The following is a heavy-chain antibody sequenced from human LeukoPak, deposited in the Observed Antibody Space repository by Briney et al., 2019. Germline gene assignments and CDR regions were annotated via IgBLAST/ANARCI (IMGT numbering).Heavy chain of an antibody. D-gene: IGHD6-19*01. J-gene: IGHJ4*02. V-gene: IGHV4-34*01. CDR3: ARGIAVAGTDPFDY. CDR1: GGSFSGYY. Sequence: SETLSLTCAVYGGSFSGYYWSWIRQPPGRGLEWIGEINHSGSTNYNPSLKSRVTISVDTSKNQFSLKLSSVTAADTAVYYCARGIAVAGTDPFDYWGQGTLVTVSS. CDR2: INHSGST.